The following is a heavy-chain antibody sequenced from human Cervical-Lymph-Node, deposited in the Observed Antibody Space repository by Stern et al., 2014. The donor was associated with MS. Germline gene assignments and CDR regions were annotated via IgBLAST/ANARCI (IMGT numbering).Heavy chain of an antibody. CDR1: GFAFSTYG. CDR3: ARGSDWYPLDY. CDR2: ISFDGAKT. D-gene: IGHD6-19*01. V-gene: IGHV3-30*03. J-gene: IGHJ4*02. Sequence: MQLVESGGGVVQPGRSLRLSCSPSGFAFSTYGMHWVRQAPGKGLEWVALISFDGAKTYYADSVKGRFTISRDNRKNTLYLQMKSLRGEDTAVYYCARGSDWYPLDYWGQGTLVTVSS.